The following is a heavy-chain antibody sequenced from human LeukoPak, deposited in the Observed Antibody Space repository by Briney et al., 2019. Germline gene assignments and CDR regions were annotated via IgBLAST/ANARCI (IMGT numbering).Heavy chain of an antibody. V-gene: IGHV1-58*01. CDR3: ARDRDSSGILDY. CDR2: IVVGSGNT. CDR1: GFTFTSSA. D-gene: IGHD6-19*01. Sequence: SVKVSCKASGFTFTSSAVQWVRQARGQRLEWIGWIVVGSGNTNYAQKFQERVTITRDMSTSTAYMELSSLRSEDTAVYYCARDRDSSGILDYWGQGTLVTVSS. J-gene: IGHJ4*02.